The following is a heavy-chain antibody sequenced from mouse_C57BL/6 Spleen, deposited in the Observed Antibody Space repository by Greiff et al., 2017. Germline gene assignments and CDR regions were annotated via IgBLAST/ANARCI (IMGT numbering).Heavy chain of an antibody. D-gene: IGHD2-5*01. CDR3: SRAYYSNYGFDY. Sequence: EVKLMESGGDLVKPGGSLKLSCAASGFTFSSYGMSWVRQTQDKRLEWVATISSGGSYTYYPDSVKGRFTISRANAKNTLYLQMSGLTSEDTAMYYCSRAYYSNYGFDYWGQGTTLTVSS. V-gene: IGHV5-6*01. J-gene: IGHJ2*01. CDR2: ISSGGSYT. CDR1: GFTFSSYG.